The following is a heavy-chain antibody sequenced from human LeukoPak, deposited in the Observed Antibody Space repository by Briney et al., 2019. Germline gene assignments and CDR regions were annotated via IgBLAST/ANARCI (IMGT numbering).Heavy chain of an antibody. CDR3: ARWYGGSGSWVLDV. CDR1: GFTISNYW. J-gene: IGHJ6*02. Sequence: GGSLRLSCAASGFTISNYWMSWVRQAPGKGLEWVANIKQDGSEKKYVDSVKGRFSISRDNAKNSLYQQIYSLRVEDTAGYYCARWYGGSGSWVLDVWGQGTTVTVSS. D-gene: IGHD3-10*01. V-gene: IGHV3-7*04. CDR2: IKQDGSEK.